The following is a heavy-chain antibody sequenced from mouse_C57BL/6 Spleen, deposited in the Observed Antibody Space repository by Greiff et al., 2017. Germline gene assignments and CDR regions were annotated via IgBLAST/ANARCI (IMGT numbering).Heavy chain of an antibody. D-gene: IGHD1-1*01. CDR2: ISDGGSYT. V-gene: IGHV5-4*03. Sequence: EVKLVESGGGLVKPGGSLKLSCAASGFTFSSYAMSWVRQTPEKRLEWVATISDGGSYTYYPDNVKGRFTISRDNAKNNLYLQMSHLKSEDTAMYYCVKDAGGSYAMDYWGQGTSVTVSS. J-gene: IGHJ4*01. CDR3: VKDAGGSYAMDY. CDR1: GFTFSSYA.